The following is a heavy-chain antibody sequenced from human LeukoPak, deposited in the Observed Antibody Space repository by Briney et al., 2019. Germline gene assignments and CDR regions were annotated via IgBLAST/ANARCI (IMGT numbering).Heavy chain of an antibody. J-gene: IGHJ2*01. D-gene: IGHD4-17*01. Sequence: GGSLRLSCAASGFTFSSYSMNWVRQAPGKGLEWVSYISSSSSNIYYADSVKGRFTISRDNAKNSLYLQMNSLRAEDTAVYYCARGGNHGDYWYFDLWGRGTLVTVSS. CDR2: ISSSSSNI. CDR1: GFTFSSYS. V-gene: IGHV3-48*04. CDR3: ARGGNHGDYWYFDL.